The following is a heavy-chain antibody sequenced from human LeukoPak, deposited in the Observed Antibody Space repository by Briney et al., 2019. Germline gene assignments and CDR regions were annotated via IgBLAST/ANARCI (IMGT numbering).Heavy chain of an antibody. CDR1: GFTLSNYW. CDR2: IKEDGSEK. V-gene: IGHV3-7*01. J-gene: IGHJ3*02. CDR3: ARDWVAGVPFDAFDI. D-gene: IGHD3-10*01. Sequence: GGSLRLSCVASGFTLSNYWMSWVRQAPGKGLEWVANIKEDGSEKYYVGSMKGRFTISRDNAKNSLYLHMDSLTAEDTAIYYCARDWVAGVPFDAFDIWGQGTMVSVSS.